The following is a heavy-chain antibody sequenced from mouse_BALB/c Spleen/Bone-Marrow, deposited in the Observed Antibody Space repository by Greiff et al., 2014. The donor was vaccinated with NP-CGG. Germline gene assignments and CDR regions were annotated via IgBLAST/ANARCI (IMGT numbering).Heavy chain of an antibody. V-gene: IGHV14-3*02. J-gene: IGHJ2*01. CDR2: IDPANGNT. CDR1: GFNIKDTY. D-gene: IGHD1-1*01. Sequence: VQLQQSGAELVKPGASVKLSCTASGFNIKDTYMHWVKQRPEQGLEWIGRIDPANGNTKYDPKFQDKATITADTSSNTAYLQLSSLTSEDTAVYYCANYYYGYYFDYWGQGTTPTVSS. CDR3: ANYYYGYYFDY.